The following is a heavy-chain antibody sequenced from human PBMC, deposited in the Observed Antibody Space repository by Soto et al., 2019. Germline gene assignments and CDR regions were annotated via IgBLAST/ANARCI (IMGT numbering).Heavy chain of an antibody. Sequence: QEQLVQSGAEVKKPGSSVKVSCKASGDTFSSYAISWVRQAPGQGLEWMGGIIPVHRRTHYAQKFQGRVAITADESTSTVYMELNSLTSEDTAMYYCTRREYNDYIWDYYGMDVWGLGTTVTVS. D-gene: IGHD3-16*01. CDR3: TRREYNDYIWDYYGMDV. V-gene: IGHV1-69*01. J-gene: IGHJ6*02. CDR1: GDTFSSYA. CDR2: IIPVHRRT.